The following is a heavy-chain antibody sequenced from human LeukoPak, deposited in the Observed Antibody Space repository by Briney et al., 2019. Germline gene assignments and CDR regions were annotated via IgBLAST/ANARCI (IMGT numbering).Heavy chain of an antibody. CDR2: IYHSGST. V-gene: IGHV4-38-2*01. CDR1: GYSISSGYY. CDR3: ARSPYYYYYYMDV. J-gene: IGHJ6*03. Sequence: SETLSLTCAVSGYSISSGYYWGWIRQPPGKGLGWIGSIYHSGSTYYNPSLKSRVTISVDTSKNQFSLKLSSVTAADTAVYYCARSPYYYYYYMDVWGKGTTVTVSS.